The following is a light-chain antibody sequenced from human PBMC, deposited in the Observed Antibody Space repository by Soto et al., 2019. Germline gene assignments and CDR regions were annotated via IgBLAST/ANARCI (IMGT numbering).Light chain of an antibody. Sequence: EFALTQSACTLSLSPGESATLSWPASQSVRSNYLAWYQRKPGQAPRLLIYGASSRATGIPDRFSGSGSGTDFTLTISRLEPEDFALYYCQQYGSSVPMTFGQGTRLEIK. CDR2: GAS. J-gene: IGKJ5*01. CDR3: QQYGSSVPMT. V-gene: IGKV3-20*01. CDR1: QSVRSNY.